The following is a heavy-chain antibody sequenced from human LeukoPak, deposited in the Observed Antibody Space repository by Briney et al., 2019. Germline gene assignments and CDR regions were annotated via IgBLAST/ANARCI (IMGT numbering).Heavy chain of an antibody. V-gene: IGHV3-33*06. CDR3: AKGGHCTSTSCYYFDS. CDR1: GFTFSNSD. Sequence: PESSLRLSCAASGFTFSNSDMHWVRQAPGKGLEWVAVIWDNGNNKYYGASVNGRFTISRDNSKNTLHLQMNSLRPEDSAIYYCAKGGHCTSTSCYYFDSWGQGARVTVSA. CDR2: IWDNGNNK. J-gene: IGHJ4*02. D-gene: IGHD2-2*01.